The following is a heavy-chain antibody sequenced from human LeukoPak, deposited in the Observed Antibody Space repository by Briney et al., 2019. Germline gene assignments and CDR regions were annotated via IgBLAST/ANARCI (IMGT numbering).Heavy chain of an antibody. CDR3: AREDAIPILTGYNR. V-gene: IGHV4-34*01. CDR1: GGSFSGYY. CDR2: INHSGST. Sequence: PSETLSLTCAVYGGSFSGYYWSWIRQPPGKGLEWIGEINHSGSTNYNPSLKSRVTISVDTSKNQFSLKLSSVTAAGTAVYYCAREDAIPILTGYNRWGQGTLVTVSS. D-gene: IGHD3-9*01. J-gene: IGHJ4*02.